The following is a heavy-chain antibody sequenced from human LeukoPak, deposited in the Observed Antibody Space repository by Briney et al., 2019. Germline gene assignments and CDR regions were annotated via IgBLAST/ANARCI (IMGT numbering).Heavy chain of an antibody. Sequence: SETLSLTCTVSGGSISSSSYYWGWIRQPPGKGLEWIGSIYYSGSTYYNPSLKSRVTISVDTSKNQFSLKLSSVTAADTAVYYCARRHRGYSYGYGDYWGQGNLVTVSS. CDR3: ARRHRGYSYGYGDY. J-gene: IGHJ4*02. CDR2: IYYSGST. V-gene: IGHV4-39*01. D-gene: IGHD5-18*01. CDR1: GGSISSSSYY.